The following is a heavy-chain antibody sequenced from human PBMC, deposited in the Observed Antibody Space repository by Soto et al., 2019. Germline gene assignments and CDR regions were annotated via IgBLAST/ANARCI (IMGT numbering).Heavy chain of an antibody. V-gene: IGHV3-74*01. CDR1: GFTFSNYW. CDR3: ARGGNDYTSPRGHDY. D-gene: IGHD4-4*01. CDR2: ISRDGSST. Sequence: GGSLRLSCAASGFTFSNYWMHWVRQAPGKGLVWVSRISRDGSSTNYADSVKGRFTISGDNAENTLYLQMNSLRAEDTAVFYCARGGNDYTSPRGHDYWGQGTLVTVSS. J-gene: IGHJ4*02.